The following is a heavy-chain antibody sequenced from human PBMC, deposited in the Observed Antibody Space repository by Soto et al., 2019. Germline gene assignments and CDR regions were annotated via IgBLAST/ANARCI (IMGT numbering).Heavy chain of an antibody. Sequence: EVQLTXSGGGLVQPGXSLXLSCTASGFTFSNYAMNWVRQAPGKGLEWVSYISSSSTTIYYADSVKGRFTXSXXXXXXXXXXXXXXXXXEXTAMYXCASXGGXXDSGGQRVDVWG. CDR1: GFTFSNYA. D-gene: IGHD3-22*01. CDR2: ISSSSTTI. V-gene: IGHV3-48*01. J-gene: IGHJ3*01. CDR3: ASXGGXXDSGGQRVDV.